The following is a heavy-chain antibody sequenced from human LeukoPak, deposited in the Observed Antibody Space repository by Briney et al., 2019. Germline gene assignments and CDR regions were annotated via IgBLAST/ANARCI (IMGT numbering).Heavy chain of an antibody. J-gene: IGHJ4*02. CDR3: ANGGAYQLLSFFDY. V-gene: IGHV3-30*18. Sequence: PGGSLRLSCAASGFTFSSYGMHWVRQAPGKGLEWVAVISYDGSNKYYADSVKGRFTISRDNSKNTLYLQMNSLRAEDTAVYYCANGGAYQLLSFFDYWGQGTLVTVSS. D-gene: IGHD2-2*01. CDR2: ISYDGSNK. CDR1: GFTFSSYG.